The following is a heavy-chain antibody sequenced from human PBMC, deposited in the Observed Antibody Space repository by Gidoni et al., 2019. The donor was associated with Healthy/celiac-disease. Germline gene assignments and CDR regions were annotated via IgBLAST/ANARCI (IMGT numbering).Heavy chain of an antibody. V-gene: IGHV5-51*01. CDR2: IYPCDSDT. Sequence: EVQLVQSGAEVKKPGESLKIPCKGSGYSFTSYWIGWVRQMPGKGLEWMGIIYPCDSDTRYSPSFQGQVTISADKSISTAYLQWSSLKASDTAMYYCARHVKYSYGGNSFWVGDLDYWGQGTLVTVSS. J-gene: IGHJ4*02. CDR3: ARHVKYSYGGNSFWVGDLDY. CDR1: GYSFTSYW. D-gene: IGHD4-17*01.